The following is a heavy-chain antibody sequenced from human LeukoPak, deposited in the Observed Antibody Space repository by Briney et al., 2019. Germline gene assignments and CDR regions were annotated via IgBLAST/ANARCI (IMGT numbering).Heavy chain of an antibody. Sequence: PSQTLSLTCTVSGGSISSGSYYWSWIRQPAGKGLEWIGRIYSTGSANYNPSLESRVTISVDTSKNQFSLKLTSVTAADTAVYYCARAHYSGWLGGGRWDWFDPWGQGTLVSVSS. CDR1: GGSISSGSYY. J-gene: IGHJ5*02. V-gene: IGHV4-61*02. D-gene: IGHD6-19*01. CDR2: IYSTGSA. CDR3: ARAHYSGWLGGGRWDWFDP.